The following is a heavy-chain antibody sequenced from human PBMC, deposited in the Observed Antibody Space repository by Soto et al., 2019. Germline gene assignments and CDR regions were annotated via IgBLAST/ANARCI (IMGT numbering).Heavy chain of an antibody. CDR3: ARFNYNSGDY. Sequence: EVQLVQSGAEVKKPGESLKISCKVSGYTFSDYWIGWVRQMPGKGLEWTGIIYPGDSDTRHSPSFKGQVTISADKSINTAYLQCSSLRASDTAMYYCARFNYNSGDYWGQGTLVSVSS. J-gene: IGHJ4*02. V-gene: IGHV5-51*01. CDR1: GYTFSDYW. D-gene: IGHD1-7*01. CDR2: IYPGDSDT.